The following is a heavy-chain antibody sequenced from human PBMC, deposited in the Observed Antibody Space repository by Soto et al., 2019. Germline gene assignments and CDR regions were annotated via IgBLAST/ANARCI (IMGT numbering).Heavy chain of an antibody. V-gene: IGHV1-58*01. CDR3: AADLGRDPHYGDYVYYYYGMDV. D-gene: IGHD4-17*01. CDR1: GFTFTSSA. Sequence: ASVKVSCKASGFTFTSSAVRWVRQARGQRLEWIGWIVVGSGNTNYAQKFQERVTITRDMSTSTAYMELSSLRSEDTAVYYCAADLGRDPHYGDYVYYYYGMDVWGQGTTVTVSS. J-gene: IGHJ6*02. CDR2: IVVGSGNT.